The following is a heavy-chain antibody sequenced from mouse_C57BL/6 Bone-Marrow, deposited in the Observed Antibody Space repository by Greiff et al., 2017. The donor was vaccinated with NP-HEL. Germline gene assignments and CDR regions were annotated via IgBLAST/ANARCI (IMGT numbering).Heavy chain of an antibody. CDR3: AREGYGSSSWYFDV. CDR2: INPGSGGT. CDR1: GYAFTNYL. V-gene: IGHV1-54*01. J-gene: IGHJ1*03. D-gene: IGHD1-1*01. Sequence: QVQLQQSGAELVRPGTSVKVSCKASGYAFTNYLIEWVKQRPGQGLEWIGVINPGSGGTNYNEKFKGKATLTADKSSSTAYMQLSSLTSADSAVYFCAREGYGSSSWYFDVWGTGTTVTVSS.